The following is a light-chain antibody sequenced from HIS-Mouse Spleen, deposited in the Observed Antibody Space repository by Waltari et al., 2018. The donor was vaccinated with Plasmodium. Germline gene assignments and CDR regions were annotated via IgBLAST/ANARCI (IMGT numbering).Light chain of an antibody. V-gene: IGKV3-15*01. CDR2: GAS. CDR3: QQYNNWSFT. CDR1: QSVSSN. J-gene: IGKJ3*01. Sequence: EIVMTQSPATLSVSPGERATLSGRPSQSVSSNLAWYQQKPGQAPRLLIYGASTRATGIPARFSGSGSGTEFTLTISSLQSEDFAVYYCQQYNNWSFTFGPGTKVDIK.